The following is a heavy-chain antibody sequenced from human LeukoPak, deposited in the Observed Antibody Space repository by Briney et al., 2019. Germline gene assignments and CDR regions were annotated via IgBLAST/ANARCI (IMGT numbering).Heavy chain of an antibody. CDR1: GFTFGDYA. V-gene: IGHV3-49*04. CDR2: IRSKAYGGTT. J-gene: IGHJ5*02. CDR3: TRDLMVRGESWFDP. D-gene: IGHD3-10*01. Sequence: PGGSLRLSCTASGFTFGDYAMSWVRQAPGKGLEWVGFIRSKAYGGTTEYAASVKGRLTISRDDSKSIAYLQMNSLKTEDTAVYYCTRDLMVRGESWFDPWGQGTLVTVSS.